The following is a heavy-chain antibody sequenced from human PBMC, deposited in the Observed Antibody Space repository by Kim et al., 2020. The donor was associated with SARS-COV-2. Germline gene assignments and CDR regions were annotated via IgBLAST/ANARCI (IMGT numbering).Heavy chain of an antibody. CDR2: REI. D-gene: IGHD2-15*01. J-gene: IGHJ4*02. V-gene: IGHV3-7*01. CDR3: SKGGRRRFDC. Sequence: REIFYADALNGRFTISRDNTTNSLYLQMNSPRAEDTAVYYCSKGGRRRFDCWGQGTLFTVSS.